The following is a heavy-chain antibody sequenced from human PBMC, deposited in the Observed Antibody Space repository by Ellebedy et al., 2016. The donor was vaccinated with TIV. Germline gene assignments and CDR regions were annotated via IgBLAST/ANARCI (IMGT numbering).Heavy chain of an antibody. J-gene: IGHJ6*02. Sequence: MPGGSLRLSCTASGGSISSYYLHRIRQPPGKGLEWIGYIFYSGSTKYNPSLKSRVTISVDTSKDQFSLKLSSVTAADTAVYYCATSRHPLYGMDVWGQGTTVTVSS. CDR1: GGSISSYY. CDR3: ATSRHPLYGMDV. CDR2: IFYSGST. V-gene: IGHV4-59*01.